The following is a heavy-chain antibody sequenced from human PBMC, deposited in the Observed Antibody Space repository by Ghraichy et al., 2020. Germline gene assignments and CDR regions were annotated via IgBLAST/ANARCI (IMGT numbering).Heavy chain of an antibody. CDR1: GFSFSDYY. J-gene: IGHJ4*02. CDR3: ARNEYNYTYNPYDS. CDR2: ISGSSSFT. V-gene: IGHV3-11*06. D-gene: IGHD1-1*01. Sequence: GGSLRLSCAVSGFSFSDYYMTWIRQAPGKGPEWVAYISGSSSFTNYADSLKCRFTISRDNVKKSLFLQMNSLRAEDTAVYYCARNEYNYTYNPYDSWGQGTLVAVSS.